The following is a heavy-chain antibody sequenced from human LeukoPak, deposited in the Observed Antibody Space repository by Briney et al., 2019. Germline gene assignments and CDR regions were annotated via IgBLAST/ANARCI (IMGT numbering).Heavy chain of an antibody. V-gene: IGHV4-34*01. J-gene: IGHJ6*03. CDR3: ARGGRPSGYMDV. D-gene: IGHD6-25*01. Sequence: SETLSLTCAVYGGSFSGYYWSWIRQPPGKGLEWIGEINHSGSTNYNPSLKSRVTISVDTSKNQFSLKLSFVTAADTAVYYCARGGRPSGYMDVWGKGTTVTVSS. CDR1: GGSFSGYY. CDR2: INHSGST.